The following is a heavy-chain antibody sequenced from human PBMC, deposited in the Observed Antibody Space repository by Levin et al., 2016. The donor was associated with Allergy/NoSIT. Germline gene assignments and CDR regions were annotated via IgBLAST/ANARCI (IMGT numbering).Heavy chain of an antibody. CDR1: GLTFSNYE. D-gene: IGHD5-12*01. CDR2: ISESGDVT. J-gene: IGHJ5*02. V-gene: IGHV3-48*03. CDR3: VASLWFAH. Sequence: GESLKISCVVSGLTFSNYEMSWVRQAPGKGLEWVSDISESGDVTNYAESVQGRFTISRDDAKNSLYLQMNSLRVEDTAIYFCVASLWFAHWGQGTLVAVSS.